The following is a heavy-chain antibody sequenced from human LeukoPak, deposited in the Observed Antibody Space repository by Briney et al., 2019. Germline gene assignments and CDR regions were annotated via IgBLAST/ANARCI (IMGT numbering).Heavy chain of an antibody. J-gene: IGHJ4*02. CDR2: IYHSGST. Sequence: PSQTLPLTCAVSGGSISSGGYSWSWIRQPPGKGLEWIGYIYHSGSTYYNPSLKSRVTISVDRSKNQFSLKLSSVTAADTAVYYCARGRYYFDYWGQGTLVTVSS. CDR1: GGSISSGGYS. V-gene: IGHV4-30-2*01. CDR3: ARGRYYFDY.